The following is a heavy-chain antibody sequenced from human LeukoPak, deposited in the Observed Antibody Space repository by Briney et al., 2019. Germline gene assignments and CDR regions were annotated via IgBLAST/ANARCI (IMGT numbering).Heavy chain of an antibody. CDR3: ARDRAYSYGPFDY. J-gene: IGHJ4*02. CDR2: INPNSGGT. Sequence: ASVKVSCKASEYTFTGYYMHWARQAPGQGLEWMGWINPNSGGTNYAQKFQGRVTMTRETSISTAYMELSRLRSDDTAVYYCARDRAYSYGPFDYWGQGTLVTVSS. V-gene: IGHV1-2*02. D-gene: IGHD5-18*01. CDR1: EYTFTGYY.